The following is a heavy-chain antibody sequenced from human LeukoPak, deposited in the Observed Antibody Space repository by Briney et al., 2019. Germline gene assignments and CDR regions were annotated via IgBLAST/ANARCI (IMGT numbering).Heavy chain of an antibody. V-gene: IGHV4-4*07. CDR2: IYTSGST. CDR1: GGSISSYY. D-gene: IGHD3-3*01. Sequence: SETLSLTCTVSGGSISSYYWSWIRQPAGKGLEWIGRIYTSGSTNYNPSLKSRVTMSVDTSKNQFSLKLSSVTAADTAVYYCARESRNDFWSGYYHPYNWFDPWGQGTLVTVSS. J-gene: IGHJ5*02. CDR3: ARESRNDFWSGYYHPYNWFDP.